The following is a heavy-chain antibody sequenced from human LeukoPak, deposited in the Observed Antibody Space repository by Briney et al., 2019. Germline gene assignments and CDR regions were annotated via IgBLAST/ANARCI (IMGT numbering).Heavy chain of an antibody. D-gene: IGHD2-2*01. Sequence: GESLKISCKGSGYSFTNYWIGWVRQMPGKGLEWMGIIYPGDSDTTYSPSFQGQVTISADKSISTAYLQWSSLKASDTAMYYCARRDGYCSSTNCYADYYYGMDVWSQGTTVTVSS. CDR1: GYSFTNYW. CDR2: IYPGDSDT. CDR3: ARRDGYCSSTNCYADYYYGMDV. J-gene: IGHJ6*02. V-gene: IGHV5-51*01.